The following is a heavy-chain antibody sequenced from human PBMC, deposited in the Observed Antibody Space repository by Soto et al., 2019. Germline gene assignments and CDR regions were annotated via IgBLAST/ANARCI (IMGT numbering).Heavy chain of an antibody. CDR2: IIPISDTT. J-gene: IGHJ6*02. Sequence: QVQLVQSGAEVKKPGSSVKVSCNASGGTFSSYAISWVRQAPGQGLEWMGGIIPISDTTNYAQKFQGRVTITADESTSTAYMELRSLRSEDTAVYYCARSQGSSTSLEIYYYYYYGMDVWGQGTTVTVSS. D-gene: IGHD2-2*01. CDR3: ARSQGSSTSLEIYYYYYYGMDV. V-gene: IGHV1-69*01. CDR1: GGTFSSYA.